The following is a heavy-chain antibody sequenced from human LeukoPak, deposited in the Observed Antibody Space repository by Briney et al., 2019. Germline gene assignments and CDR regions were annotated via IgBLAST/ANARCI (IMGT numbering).Heavy chain of an antibody. D-gene: IGHD1-26*01. CDR1: GGSISSSSYY. J-gene: IGHJ4*02. V-gene: IGHV4-39*01. CDR2: IYYSGST. Sequence: SETLSLTCTVSGGSISSSSYYWGWIRQPPGKGLEWIGSIYYSGSTYYNPSLKSRVTISVDTSKNQFSLKLSSVTAADTAVYYCARHEYSGSYYPLDYWGQGTLVTVSS. CDR3: ARHEYSGSYYPLDY.